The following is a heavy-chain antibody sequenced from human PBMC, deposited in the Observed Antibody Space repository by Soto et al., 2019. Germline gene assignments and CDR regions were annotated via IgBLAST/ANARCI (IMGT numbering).Heavy chain of an antibody. CDR2: IYYSGST. CDR3: ASKPNSRYYFAY. V-gene: IGHV4-28*01. CDR1: GYSISSSNW. D-gene: IGHD5-18*01. Sequence: PSETLSLTCAVSGYSISSSNWWGWIRQPPGKGLEWIGYIYYSGSTYYTPSLKSRVTMSVDTSNNQFSLRLNSVTAVDTAVYYCASKPNSRYYFAYWGQGTLVTVSS. J-gene: IGHJ4*02.